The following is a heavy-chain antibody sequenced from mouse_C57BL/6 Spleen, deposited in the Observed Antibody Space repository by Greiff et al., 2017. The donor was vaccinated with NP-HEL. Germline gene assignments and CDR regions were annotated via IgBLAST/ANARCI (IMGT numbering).Heavy chain of an antibody. V-gene: IGHV1-69*01. CDR3: ARRSYYYGSSYWYFDV. CDR2: IDPSDSYT. D-gene: IGHD1-1*01. Sequence: VQLQQPGAELVMPGASVKLSCKASGYTFTSYWMHWVKQRPGQGLEWIGEIDPSDSYTNYNQKFKGKSTLTVDKSSSTAYMQRSSLTSEDSAVYYCARRSYYYGSSYWYFDVWGTGTTVTVSS. CDR1: GYTFTSYW. J-gene: IGHJ1*03.